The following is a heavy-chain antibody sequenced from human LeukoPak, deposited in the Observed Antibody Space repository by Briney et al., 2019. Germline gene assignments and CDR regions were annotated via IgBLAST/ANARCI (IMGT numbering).Heavy chain of an antibody. D-gene: IGHD6-13*01. Sequence: SETLSLTCAVYGGSFSGYYWSWIRQPPGKGLEWIGEINHSGSTNYNPSLKSRVTVSVDTSKNQLSLKLSSVTAADTAVYYCARLWSSSWYPLWAFVYWGQGTLVTVSS. CDR2: INHSGST. CDR1: GGSFSGYY. V-gene: IGHV4-34*01. CDR3: ARLWSSSWYPLWAFVY. J-gene: IGHJ4*02.